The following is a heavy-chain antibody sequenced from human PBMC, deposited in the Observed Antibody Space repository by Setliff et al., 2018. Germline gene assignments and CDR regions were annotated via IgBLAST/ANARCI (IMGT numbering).Heavy chain of an antibody. Sequence: SVKVSCKASGGTFSSYAISWVRQAPGQGLEWMGGIIPIFGTANYARKFRGRVTMTRNTSISTAYMELSSLRSEDTAVYYCARTRGLDVWGQGTTVTVSS. J-gene: IGHJ6*02. CDR2: IIPIFGTA. CDR1: GGTFSSYA. CDR3: ARTRGLDV. V-gene: IGHV1-69*05.